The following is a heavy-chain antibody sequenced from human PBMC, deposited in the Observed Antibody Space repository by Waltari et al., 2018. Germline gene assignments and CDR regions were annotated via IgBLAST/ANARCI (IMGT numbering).Heavy chain of an antibody. J-gene: IGHJ4*02. CDR3: ARGLRWSYFDY. V-gene: IGHV4-59*01. D-gene: IGHD4-17*01. CDR1: GGSISSYY. CDR2: IYYSGST. Sequence: QVQLQESGPGLVKPSETLSFTCTVSGGSISSYYWSWIRQPPGKGLEWIGYIYYSGSTNYNPSLKSRVTISVDTSKNQFSLKLSSVTAAYTAVYYCARGLRWSYFDYWGQGTLVTVSS.